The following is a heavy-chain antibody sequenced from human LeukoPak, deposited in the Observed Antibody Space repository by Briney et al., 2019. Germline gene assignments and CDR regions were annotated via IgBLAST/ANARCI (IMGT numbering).Heavy chain of an antibody. D-gene: IGHD6-19*01. CDR2: ISYDGSNK. V-gene: IGHV3-30-3*01. CDR1: GFTFSSYA. Sequence: GRSLRLSCAASGFTFSSYAMHWVRQAPGKGLEWVAVISYDGSNKYYADSVKGRFTISRDNSKSTLYLQVNSLRAEDTAVYYCARTAGYSSGWSHYYYYGMDVWGQGTTVTVSS. CDR3: ARTAGYSSGWSHYYYYGMDV. J-gene: IGHJ6*02.